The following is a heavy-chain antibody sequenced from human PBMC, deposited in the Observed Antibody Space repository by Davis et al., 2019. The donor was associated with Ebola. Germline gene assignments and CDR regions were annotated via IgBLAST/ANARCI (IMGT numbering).Heavy chain of an antibody. J-gene: IGHJ4*02. V-gene: IGHV3-30*03. CDR2: ISYDGSNK. CDR3: ARALAVAGPPTY. Sequence: PGGSLRLSCAASGFTFSSYGMHWVRQAPGKGLEWVAVISYDGSNKYYADSVKGRFTISRDNSKNTLYLQMNSLRAEDTAVYYCARALAVAGPPTYWGQGTLVTVSS. D-gene: IGHD6-19*01. CDR1: GFTFSSYG.